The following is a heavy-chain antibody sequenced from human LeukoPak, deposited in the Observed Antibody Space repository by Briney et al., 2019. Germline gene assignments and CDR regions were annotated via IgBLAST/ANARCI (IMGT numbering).Heavy chain of an antibody. CDR2: ISGSGGST. V-gene: IGHV3-23*01. CDR1: RFTFSSHT. D-gene: IGHD6-19*01. J-gene: IGHJ4*02. CDR3: AKEPHSSVWYWRWSD. Sequence: PGGSLRLSCAAYRFTFSSHTMSWVRQAPGKGLEWVSAISGSGGSTYYADSVKGWFTISRDNSKNTLYLQMNSLTAEDTAVYYCAKEPHSSVWYWRWSDWGQGTLVTVSS.